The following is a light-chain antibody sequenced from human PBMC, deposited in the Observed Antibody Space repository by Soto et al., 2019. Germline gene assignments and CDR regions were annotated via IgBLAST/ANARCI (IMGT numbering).Light chain of an antibody. CDR3: QQSYSTLFT. CDR1: QSISSY. Sequence: GDRVTITCRASQSISSYLNWYQQKPGKAPKLLIYAASSLQSGVPSRFSGSGSGTDFTLTISSLQPEDFATYYCQQSYSTLFTFGQGTRLEIK. J-gene: IGKJ5*01. V-gene: IGKV1-39*01. CDR2: AAS.